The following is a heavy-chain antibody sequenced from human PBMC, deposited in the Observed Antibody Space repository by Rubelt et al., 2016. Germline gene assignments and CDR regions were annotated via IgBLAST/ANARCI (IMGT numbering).Heavy chain of an antibody. CDR1: SSYS. CDR3: AKALDYGMDV. J-gene: IGHJ6*02. Sequence: SSYSMNWVRQAPGKGLEWVSSISSSSSYIYYADSVKGRFTISRDNAKNSLYLQMNSLRAEDTAVYYCAKALDYGMDVWGQGTTVTVSS. V-gene: IGHV3-21*01. CDR2: ISSSSSYI.